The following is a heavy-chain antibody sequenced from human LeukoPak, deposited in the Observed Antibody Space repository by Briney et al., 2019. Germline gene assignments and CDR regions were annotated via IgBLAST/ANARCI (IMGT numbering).Heavy chain of an antibody. V-gene: IGHV3-30*03. D-gene: IGHD3-22*01. CDR1: GFTFSSYG. Sequence: PGGSLRLSCAASGFTFSSYGMHWGRQAPGPGLERVGVISYDGSNKYYADSVKGRFTISRDNSKNTLYLQMNSLRAEDTAVYYCALGTYYYDSSGYSFDYWGQGTLVTVSS. CDR2: ISYDGSNK. J-gene: IGHJ4*02. CDR3: ALGTYYYDSSGYSFDY.